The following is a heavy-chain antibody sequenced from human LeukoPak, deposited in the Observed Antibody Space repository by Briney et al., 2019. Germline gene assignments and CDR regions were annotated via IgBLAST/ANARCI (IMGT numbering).Heavy chain of an antibody. D-gene: IGHD1-26*01. CDR1: GYSFTSYW. CDR2: IYPYDSDI. V-gene: IGHV5-51*01. CDR3: ARRSGSYSNWFDP. Sequence: GESLKISCKGSGYSFTSYWIGWVRQMPGKGLEWMGTIYPYDSDIRYSPSFQGQVTISADKSISTAYLQWSSLKASDTAMYYCARRSGSYSNWFDPWGQGTLVIVSS. J-gene: IGHJ5*02.